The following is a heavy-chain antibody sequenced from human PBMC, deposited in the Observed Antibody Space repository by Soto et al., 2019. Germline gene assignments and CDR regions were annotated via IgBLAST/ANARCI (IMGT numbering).Heavy chain of an antibody. Sequence: PGGSLRLSCAASGFTFSSYGMHWVRQAPGKGLEWVAVIWYDGSNKYYADSVKGRFTISRDNFKNTLYLQMNSLRAEDTAVYYCAREVARDYYYYYGLDVWGQGTTVTVSS. CDR1: GFTFSSYG. CDR2: IWYDGSNK. D-gene: IGHD5-12*01. V-gene: IGHV3-33*01. CDR3: AREVARDYYYYYGLDV. J-gene: IGHJ6*02.